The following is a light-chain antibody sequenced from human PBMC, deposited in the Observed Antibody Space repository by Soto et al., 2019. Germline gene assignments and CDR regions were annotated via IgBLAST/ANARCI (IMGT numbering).Light chain of an antibody. Sequence: QSALTQPRSVSGAPGQSVTISCTGTSSDVGGYNYVSWYQQHPGKAPKLMIYDVSKRPSGVPDRLSGSKSGNTASLTISGLQGEDEADYYCCSYAGSYTWVFGGGTKLTVL. V-gene: IGLV2-11*01. CDR2: DVS. J-gene: IGLJ3*02. CDR3: CSYAGSYTWV. CDR1: SSDVGGYNY.